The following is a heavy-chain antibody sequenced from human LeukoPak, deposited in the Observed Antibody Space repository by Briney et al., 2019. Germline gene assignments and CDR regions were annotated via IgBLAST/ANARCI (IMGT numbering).Heavy chain of an antibody. CDR1: IDSITNYY. CDR3: AREEGIAAAGALEY. D-gene: IGHD6-13*01. J-gene: IGHJ4*02. CDR2: IYHSGNT. Sequence: SETLSLTCSVPIDSITNYYWSWIRQPPGRGLEWIGFIYHSGNTNYNPSLTTRVTMSVDTSKTQITLRLSSVTAADTAVYYCAREEGIAAAGALEYWGQGIPVTVSS. V-gene: IGHV4-59*01.